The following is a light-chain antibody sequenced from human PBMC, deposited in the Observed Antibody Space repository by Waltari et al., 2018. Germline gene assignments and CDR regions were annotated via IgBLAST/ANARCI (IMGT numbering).Light chain of an antibody. V-gene: IGKV3-15*01. CDR2: GAS. J-gene: IGKJ1*01. Sequence: IVMTQSPATLSVSPREGATLSCRVSQSVSSNLAWYQQKPGQAPRLLIYGASTRATGLPVGFSGSGSGTEFTLTISSLQSEDFAVYYCQQYNNWPPLFGQGTKVEIK. CDR1: QSVSSN. CDR3: QQYNNWPPL.